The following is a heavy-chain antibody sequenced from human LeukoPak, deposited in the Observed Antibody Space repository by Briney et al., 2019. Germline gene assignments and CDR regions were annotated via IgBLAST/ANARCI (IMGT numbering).Heavy chain of an antibody. CDR3: ARVGYSGWNLEY. D-gene: IGHD5-12*01. V-gene: IGHV3-23*01. Sequence: GGSLRLSCAASGFTFSSYAMSWVRQAPGKGLEWVSAISGSGGSTYYADSVKGWFTISRDNSKNTLYVQMNSLRDEDTAVYYCARVGYSGWNLEYWGQGTLVTVSS. J-gene: IGHJ4*02. CDR1: GFTFSSYA. CDR2: ISGSGGST.